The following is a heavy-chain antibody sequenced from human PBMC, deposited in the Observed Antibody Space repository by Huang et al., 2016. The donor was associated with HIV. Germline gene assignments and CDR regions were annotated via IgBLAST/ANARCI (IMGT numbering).Heavy chain of an antibody. D-gene: IGHD6-13*01. CDR3: AKGGAGGTIRYFQH. V-gene: IGHV3-23*01. CDR1: GFTFSSSS. Sequence: EVQLLESGGGLVQPGGSLRLSCAASGFTFSSSSMRWVRQAPGKVLEWVVTIGGSGYTTDPADSVKGRFAVARDKSKNTLYLQMNSLRAEDTAVYYCAKGGAGGTIRYFQHWGQGTLVTVSS. CDR2: IGGSGYTT. J-gene: IGHJ1*01.